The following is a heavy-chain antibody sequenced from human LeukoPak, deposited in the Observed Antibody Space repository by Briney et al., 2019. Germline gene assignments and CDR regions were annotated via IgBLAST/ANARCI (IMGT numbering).Heavy chain of an antibody. V-gene: IGHV1-18*01. CDR2: ISAYNGNT. J-gene: IGHJ4*02. CDR1: GYTFTSYG. CDR3: ARGHYYDSSGYFPY. D-gene: IGHD3-22*01. Sequence: GASVTVSCMASGYTFTSYGISGVRQAPGQGREWMGWISAYNGNTNYAQKLQGRVTMTTDTSTSTAYMELRSLRSDDTAVYYCARGHYYDSSGYFPYWGQGTLVTVSS.